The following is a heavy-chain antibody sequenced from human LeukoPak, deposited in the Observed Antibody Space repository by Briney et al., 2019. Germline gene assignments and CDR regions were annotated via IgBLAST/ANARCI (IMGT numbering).Heavy chain of an antibody. Sequence: PGGSLRLSCAASGFTFSSYAMHWVRQAPGKGLEWVAVISYDGSNKYYADSVKGRFTISRDNSKNTLYLQMNSLRAEDTAVYYCAREPDSSSWYGPYWGQGTLVTVSS. J-gene: IGHJ4*02. D-gene: IGHD6-13*01. CDR3: AREPDSSSWYGPY. CDR2: ISYDGSNK. CDR1: GFTFSSYA. V-gene: IGHV3-30*04.